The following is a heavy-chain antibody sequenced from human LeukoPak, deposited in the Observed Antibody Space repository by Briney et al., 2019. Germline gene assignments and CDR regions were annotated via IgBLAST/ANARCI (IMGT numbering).Heavy chain of an antibody. CDR1: GFTFNDYA. CDR3: AKDMGAFGELLRS. D-gene: IGHD1-26*01. J-gene: IGHJ5*02. CDR2: ITWDGGST. Sequence: GGSLRLSCATSGFTFNDYAMHWVRQAPGKGLEWVSLITWDGGSTYYADSVKGRFTISRDNSKTSLYLQMNSLRAEDTALYYCAKDMGAFGELLRSWGQGTLVTVSS. V-gene: IGHV3-43D*03.